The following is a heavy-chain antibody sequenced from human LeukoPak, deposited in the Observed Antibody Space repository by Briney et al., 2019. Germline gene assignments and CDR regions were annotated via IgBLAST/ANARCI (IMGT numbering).Heavy chain of an antibody. Sequence: ASVKVSCKVSGCTLTELSMHWVRQAPGKGLEWMGGFDPEDGETIYAQKFQGRVTMTEDTSTDTAYMELSSLRSEDTAVYYCARNSHGYSSGWLQFNFDYWGQGTLVTVSS. J-gene: IGHJ4*02. CDR1: GCTLTELS. V-gene: IGHV1-24*01. CDR3: ARNSHGYSSGWLQFNFDY. CDR2: FDPEDGET. D-gene: IGHD6-19*01.